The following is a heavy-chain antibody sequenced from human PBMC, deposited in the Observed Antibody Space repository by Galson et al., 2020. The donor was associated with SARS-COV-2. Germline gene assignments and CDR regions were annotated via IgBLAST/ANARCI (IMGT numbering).Heavy chain of an antibody. V-gene: IGHV4-39*01. Sequence: SETLSLTCTVSGGSISSSGYYWGWIRQPPGKGLEWITNIYYSGTTYYNPSLKSRVTISVDTSKNQFSLKLSSVTAADTAVFYCARQDASGKRSSYYFDYWGQGTLVTVSS. CDR2: IYYSGTT. CDR1: GGSISSSGYY. CDR3: ARQDASGKRSSYYFDY. J-gene: IGHJ4*02. D-gene: IGHD3-10*01.